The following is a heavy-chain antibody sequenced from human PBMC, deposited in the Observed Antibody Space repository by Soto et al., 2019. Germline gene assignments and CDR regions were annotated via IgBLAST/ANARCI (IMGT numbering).Heavy chain of an antibody. J-gene: IGHJ5*02. Sequence: EVQLLESGGDLVQPGGSLRLSCVASGFTFYSHAMSWVRQAPGKGLEWVSGTSASGGVTYYADSVKGRFTMSRDNAKNHPWAEMNSLRIEDPAVYFCVGGGAIGRPPLDPWGQGTLVIVSP. V-gene: IGHV3-23*01. CDR3: VGGGAIGRPPLDP. CDR2: TSASGGVT. CDR1: GFTFYSHA. D-gene: IGHD6-6*01.